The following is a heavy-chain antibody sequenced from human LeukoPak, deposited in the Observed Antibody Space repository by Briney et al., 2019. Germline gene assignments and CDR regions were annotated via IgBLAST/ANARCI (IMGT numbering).Heavy chain of an antibody. CDR2: ISAYNGNT. CDR3: ARGLWDSGYVFTGMDV. Sequence: ASVKVSCKASGYTFTSYGISWVRQAPGQGLEWMGWISAYNGNTNYAQKFQGRVTMTRNTSISTAYMELSSLRSEDTAVYYCARGLWDSGYVFTGMDVWGQGTTVTVSS. V-gene: IGHV1-18*01. J-gene: IGHJ6*02. CDR1: GYTFTSYG. D-gene: IGHD5-12*01.